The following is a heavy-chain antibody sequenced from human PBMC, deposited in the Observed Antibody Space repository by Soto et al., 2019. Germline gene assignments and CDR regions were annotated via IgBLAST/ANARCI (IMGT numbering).Heavy chain of an antibody. Sequence: GGSLRLSCAASGFTFSSYWMSWVRQAPGKGLEWVANIKQDGSEKYYVDSVKGRFTISRDNAKNSLYLQMNSLRAEDTAVYYCARTPITILYYYMDVWGKGTTVTVSS. J-gene: IGHJ6*03. CDR2: IKQDGSEK. CDR1: GFTFSSYW. D-gene: IGHD3-3*01. V-gene: IGHV3-7*01. CDR3: ARTPITILYYYMDV.